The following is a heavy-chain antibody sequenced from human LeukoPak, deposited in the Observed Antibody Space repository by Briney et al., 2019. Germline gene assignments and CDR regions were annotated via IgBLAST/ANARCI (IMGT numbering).Heavy chain of an antibody. Sequence: AASVKASCKASGYTFTSYGISWVRQAPGQGLEWMGWISAYNGNTNYAQKLQGRVTMTTDTSTSTAYMELRSLRSDDTAVYYCARDRRDFWSGYYMVYYYGMDVWGQGTTVTVSS. CDR2: ISAYNGNT. CDR1: GYTFTSYG. D-gene: IGHD3-3*01. J-gene: IGHJ6*02. V-gene: IGHV1-18*01. CDR3: ARDRRDFWSGYYMVYYYGMDV.